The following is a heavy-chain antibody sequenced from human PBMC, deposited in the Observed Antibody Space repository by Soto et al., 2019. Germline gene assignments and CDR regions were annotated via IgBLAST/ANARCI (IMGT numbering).Heavy chain of an antibody. CDR3: ARVRFGDPFDF. V-gene: IGHV1-18*01. J-gene: IGHJ4*02. CDR2: FNPANRNT. Sequence: QVQLVQSGAEVKRPGTSVKVSCKVSGYTFSNYGINWVRQAPGQGLEWVGWFNPANRNTNYAQKFQDRVSMTTDTSASTAYMELRGLRSDDTDVYYCARVRFGDPFDFWGQGTLVTVSS. D-gene: IGHD2-21*02. CDR1: GYTFSNYG.